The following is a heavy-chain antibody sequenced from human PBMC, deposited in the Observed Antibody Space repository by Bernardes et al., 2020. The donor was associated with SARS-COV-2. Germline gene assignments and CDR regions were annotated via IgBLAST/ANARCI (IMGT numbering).Heavy chain of an antibody. CDR1: GFTFSRYT. CDR3: ARGSDCSGDCYWIRWFDP. D-gene: IGHD2-21*02. Sequence: GSLRLSCAASGFTFSRYTMNWVRQAPGKGLEWVSSISASSRYIYYADSMKGRFTISRDNAKNSLYLQMNSLRAEDTAVYYCARGSDCSGDCYWIRWFDPWGQGTLVTVSS. CDR2: ISASSRYI. J-gene: IGHJ5*02. V-gene: IGHV3-21*01.